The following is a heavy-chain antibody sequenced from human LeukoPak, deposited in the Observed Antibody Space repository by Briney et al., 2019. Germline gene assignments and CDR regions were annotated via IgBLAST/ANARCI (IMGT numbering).Heavy chain of an antibody. V-gene: IGHV4-34*01. CDR2: INHSGST. J-gene: IGHJ4*02. CDR3: AGVHRSKIVVVVAAHIGGLDY. D-gene: IGHD2-15*01. Sequence: SETLSLTCAVYGGSFSGYYWSWIRQPPGKGLEWIGEINHSGSTNYNPSLKSRVTISVDTSKNQFSLKLSSVTAADTAVYYCAGVHRSKIVVVVAAHIGGLDYWGQGTLVTVSS. CDR1: GGSFSGYY.